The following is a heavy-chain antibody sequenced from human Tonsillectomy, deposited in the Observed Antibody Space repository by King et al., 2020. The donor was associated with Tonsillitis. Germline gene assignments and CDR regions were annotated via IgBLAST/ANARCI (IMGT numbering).Heavy chain of an antibody. J-gene: IGHJ3*02. CDR2: IYHSGST. CDR1: GYSISSGYY. CDR3: AVAVAGTGDAFDI. Sequence: VQLQESGPGLVKPSETLSLTCAVSGYSISSGYYWGWLRQPPGKGLEWIGSIYHSGSTYYNPSLKSRVTISVDTSKNQFSLKLSSVTAADTAVYYCAVAVAGTGDAFDIWGQGTMVTVSS. V-gene: IGHV4-38-2*01. D-gene: IGHD6-19*01.